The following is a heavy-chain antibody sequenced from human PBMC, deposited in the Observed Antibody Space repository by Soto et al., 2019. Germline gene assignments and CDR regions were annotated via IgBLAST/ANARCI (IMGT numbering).Heavy chain of an antibody. CDR3: ARIQSGDFDY. CDR2: INHSGST. J-gene: IGHJ4*02. CDR1: GGSFSGYY. D-gene: IGHD2-15*01. V-gene: IGHV4-34*01. Sequence: SETLSLTCAVYGGSFSGYYWSWIRQPPGKGLEWIGEINHSGSTNYNPSLKSRVTISVDTSKNQFSLKLSSVTAADTAVYYCARIQSGDFDYWGQGTLVTVSS.